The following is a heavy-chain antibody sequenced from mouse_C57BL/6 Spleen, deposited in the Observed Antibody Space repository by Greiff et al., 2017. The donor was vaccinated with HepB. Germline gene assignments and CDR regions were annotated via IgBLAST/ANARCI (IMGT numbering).Heavy chain of an antibody. D-gene: IGHD4-1*02. J-gene: IGHJ2*01. CDR1: GYTFTDYY. CDR3: AVINWDLYYFDY. V-gene: IGHV1-26*01. CDR2: INPNNGGT. Sequence: EVQLQQSGPELVKPGASVKISCKASGYTFTDYYMNWVKQSHGKSLEWIGDINPNNGGTSYNQKFKGKATLTVDKSSSTAYMMLRSLTSEDSAVYYCAVINWDLYYFDYWGQGTTLTVSS.